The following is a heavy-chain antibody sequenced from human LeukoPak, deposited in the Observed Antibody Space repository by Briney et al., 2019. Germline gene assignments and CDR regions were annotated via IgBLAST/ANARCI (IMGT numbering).Heavy chain of an antibody. J-gene: IGHJ4*02. D-gene: IGHD5-12*01. CDR2: LIPVLGMS. V-gene: IGHV1-69*04. CDR3: ARDRGGGFDLAFFDH. CDR1: GYAFIDYA. Sequence: SVKVSCKASGYAFIDYAINWVRQAPGQGLEWMGRLIPVLGMSHYAPGFQGRVTLTADRSTNTAYMELDRLTSDDTAVYFCARDRGGGFDLAFFDHWGQGTLVTVSS.